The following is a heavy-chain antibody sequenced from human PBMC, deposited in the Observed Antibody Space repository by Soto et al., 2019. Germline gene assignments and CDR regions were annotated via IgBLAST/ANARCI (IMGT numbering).Heavy chain of an antibody. CDR2: INRDGSST. V-gene: IGHV3-74*01. D-gene: IGHD6-13*01. CDR3: AREIATAGEYYFGY. J-gene: IGHJ4*02. CDR1: GFTFSSYW. Sequence: EVQLVESGGGLVQPGGSLRLSCAASGFTFSSYWMHWVRQAPGKGLVWVSRINRDGSSTNYADSVKGRVTISRDTAKNTLYLQMNSLRAEDTAVYYCAREIATAGEYYFGYWGQGTLVTVSS.